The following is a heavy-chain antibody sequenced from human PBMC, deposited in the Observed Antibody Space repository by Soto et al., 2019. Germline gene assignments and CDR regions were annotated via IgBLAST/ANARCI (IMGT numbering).Heavy chain of an antibody. CDR2: ISGSGSTI. CDR3: ARNPPTYLYYYMDV. J-gene: IGHJ6*03. Sequence: QVQLVESGGGLVKPGGSLRLSCAASGFTVSDYYMSWIRQAPGKGLEWISYISGSGSTIYYADSVKGRFTISRDNAKKSLYLQMNSLRAEDTAVYYCARNPPTYLYYYMDVWGKGTAVTVSS. V-gene: IGHV3-11*01. CDR1: GFTVSDYY. D-gene: IGHD1-26*01.